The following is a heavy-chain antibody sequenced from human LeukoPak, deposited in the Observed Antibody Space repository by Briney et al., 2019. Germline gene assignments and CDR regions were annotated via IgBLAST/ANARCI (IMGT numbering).Heavy chain of an antibody. CDR1: GLIFSDYY. CDR3: ARDDGRRATSTVVFGN. Sequence: GGSLRLSCAVSGLIFSDYYMSWIRQAPGEGLEWISYISGSGSSTNYADSVKGRFTNFRDNAKNSLYLQMNSLRAEYTTMYYCARDDGRRATSTVVFGNWGQGTLVTVSS. D-gene: IGHD2-2*01. V-gene: IGHV3-11*04. CDR2: ISGSGSST. J-gene: IGHJ4*02.